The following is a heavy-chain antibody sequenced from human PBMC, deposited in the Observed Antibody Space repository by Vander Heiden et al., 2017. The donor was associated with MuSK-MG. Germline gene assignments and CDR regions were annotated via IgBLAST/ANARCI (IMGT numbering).Heavy chain of an antibody. Sequence: EVQLVESGGGLVKPGGSLRLSCAASGFTFSSYSMNWVRQAPGKGLEWVSSISSSSSYIYYADSVKGRFTISRDNAKNSLCLQMNSLRAEDTAVYYCARDMVGGVGYWGQGTLVTVSS. CDR2: ISSSSSYI. CDR3: ARDMVGGVGY. D-gene: IGHD1-26*01. CDR1: GFTFSSYS. V-gene: IGHV3-21*01. J-gene: IGHJ4*02.